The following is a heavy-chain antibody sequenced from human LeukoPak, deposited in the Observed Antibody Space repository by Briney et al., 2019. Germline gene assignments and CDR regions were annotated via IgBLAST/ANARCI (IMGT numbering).Heavy chain of an antibody. V-gene: IGHV3-53*01. D-gene: IGHD6-13*01. CDR3: TMRGNTWYDC. CDR1: GFTVSSKY. J-gene: IGHJ4*02. CDR2: IYSGGST. Sequence: GGSLRLSCAASGFTVSSKYMSWVRQAPGKGLEWVSVIYSGGSTYYADSVKGRFTISRDNSKDTVDLQMNSLRVEDTAVYYCTMRGNTWYDCWGQGTLVTVSS.